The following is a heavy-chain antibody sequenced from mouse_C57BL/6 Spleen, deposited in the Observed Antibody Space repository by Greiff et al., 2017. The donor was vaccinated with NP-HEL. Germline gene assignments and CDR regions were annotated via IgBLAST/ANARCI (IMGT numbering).Heavy chain of an antibody. CDR2: SRNKANDYTT. V-gene: IGHV7-1*01. J-gene: IGHJ3*01. CDR3: ARDAPYDYDGAWFAY. CDR1: GFTFSDFY. Sequence: EVNVVESGGGLVQSGRSLRLSCATSGFTFSDFYMEWVRQAPGKGLEWIAASRNKANDYTTEYSASVKGRFIVSRDTSQSILYLQMNALRAEDTAIYYCARDAPYDYDGAWFAYWGQGTLVTVSA. D-gene: IGHD2-4*01.